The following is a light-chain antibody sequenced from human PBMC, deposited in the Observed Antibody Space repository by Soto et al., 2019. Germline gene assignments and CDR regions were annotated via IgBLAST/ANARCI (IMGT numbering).Light chain of an antibody. CDR1: QSVSSY. CDR3: QQRSNWPYT. Sequence: EIVLTQSPATLALSPGERATLSCRASQSVSSYLAWYQQKPGQAPRLLIYDASNRATGIPARFSGSGSGTDFTLTISSLEPEDFAVYYCQQRSNWPYTFGQGTKVAIK. J-gene: IGKJ2*01. V-gene: IGKV3-11*01. CDR2: DAS.